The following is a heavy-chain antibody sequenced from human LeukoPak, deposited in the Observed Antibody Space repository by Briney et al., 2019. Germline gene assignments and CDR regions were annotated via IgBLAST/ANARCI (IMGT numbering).Heavy chain of an antibody. CDR3: ATAQLYYYDSSGPPNWYFDL. CDR1: GFTFSSYW. D-gene: IGHD3-22*01. J-gene: IGHJ2*01. Sequence: GGSLRLSCAASGFTFSSYWMSWVRQAPGRGLEWVANIRQDGSEKYYVDSVKGRFTISRDNAKNSLYLQMNSLRAEDTAVYYCATAQLYYYDSSGPPNWYFDLWGRGTLVTVSS. CDR2: IRQDGSEK. V-gene: IGHV3-7*01.